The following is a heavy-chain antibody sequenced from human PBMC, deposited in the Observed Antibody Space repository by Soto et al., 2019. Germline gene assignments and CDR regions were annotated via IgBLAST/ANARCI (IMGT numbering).Heavy chain of an antibody. CDR2: IYSGGTT. J-gene: IGHJ6*02. V-gene: IGHV3-66*01. CDR1: GFTASRNY. CDR3: AGLKSSSWLGNYYYGMDV. D-gene: IGHD6-13*01. Sequence: GSLRVSCVVSGFTASRNYMSWVRQAPGKGLEWLSFIYSGGTTYYADSVKGRFTISRDNSKNTLYLQMSSLRHEDTAVYYCAGLKSSSWLGNYYYGMDVWGQGT.